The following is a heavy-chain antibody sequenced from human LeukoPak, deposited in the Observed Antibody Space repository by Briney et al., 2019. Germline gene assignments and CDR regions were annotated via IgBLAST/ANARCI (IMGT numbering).Heavy chain of an antibody. V-gene: IGHV4-31*03. D-gene: IGHD2-2*02. CDR3: ASTYCTTTNCYIGY. Sequence: SQTLSLTCTGSGGSISSGGYYWNWIRQHPGKGLEWIGYICYSGSSCYNPSLQSRVTISVDTSKNQFSLKLRSVTAADTAVYYCASTYCTTTNCYIGYWGQGTLVTVSS. CDR1: GGSISSGGYY. J-gene: IGHJ4*02. CDR2: ICYSGSS.